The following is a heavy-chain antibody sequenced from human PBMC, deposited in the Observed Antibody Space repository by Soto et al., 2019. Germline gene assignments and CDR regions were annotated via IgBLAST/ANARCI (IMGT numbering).Heavy chain of an antibody. CDR2: IYYSGST. D-gene: IGHD1-1*01. J-gene: IGHJ3*02. V-gene: IGHV4-39*01. CDR1: GGSISSSSYY. CDR3: ASHAGPGAFDI. Sequence: QLQLQESGPGLVKPSETLSLTCTVSGGSISSSSYYWGWIRQPPGKGLEWIGSIYYSGSTYYNPSLKSRVTISVDTSKNQFSLKLSSVTAADTAVYYCASHAGPGAFDIWGQGTMVTVSS.